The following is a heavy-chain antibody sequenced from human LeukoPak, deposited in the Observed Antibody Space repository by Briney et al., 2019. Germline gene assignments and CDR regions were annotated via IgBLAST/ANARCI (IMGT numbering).Heavy chain of an antibody. CDR3: ARDRGKYYFDN. CDR2: MHSSGST. J-gene: IGHJ4*02. V-gene: IGHV4-4*07. Sequence: SETLSLTCSVSGDSITSNYWSWIRQPAGKALEWIGRMHSSGSTDYNPSLKSRVAMSIDTSKNHFSLTLTSVTAADTAIFYRARDRGKYYFDNWGQGILVTVSS. D-gene: IGHD1-26*01. CDR1: GDSITSNY.